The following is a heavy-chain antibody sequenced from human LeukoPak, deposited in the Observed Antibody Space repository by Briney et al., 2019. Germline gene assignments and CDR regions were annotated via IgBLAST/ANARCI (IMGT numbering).Heavy chain of an antibody. D-gene: IGHD1-26*01. J-gene: IGHJ3*02. CDR3: ARDSSPVGGYDAFDI. V-gene: IGHV3-7*01. CDR2: IKEGGSDK. CDR1: GFTFSNYW. Sequence: GGSLRLSCAASGFTFSNYWMTWVRQAPGKGLEWVANIKEGGSDKYYMDSVKGRFTISRDNAKNSLYLQMNSLRVEDTAEYYCARDSSPVGGYDAFDIWGQGTVVTVSS.